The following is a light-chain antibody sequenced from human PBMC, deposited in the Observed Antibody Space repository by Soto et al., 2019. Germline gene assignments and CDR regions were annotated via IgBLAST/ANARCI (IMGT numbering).Light chain of an antibody. V-gene: IGLV1-36*01. CDR1: DSNIGNNA. CDR2: YDS. CDR3: CSYAGRITLV. Sequence: QSVLTQPPSVSEAPRQRVTISCSGSDSNIGNNAVNWYQQLPGKAPKLLIYYDSLLPSGVSDRFSGSKSGTSASLAISGLQSEDEADYYCCSYAGRITLVFGGGTKLTVL. J-gene: IGLJ2*01.